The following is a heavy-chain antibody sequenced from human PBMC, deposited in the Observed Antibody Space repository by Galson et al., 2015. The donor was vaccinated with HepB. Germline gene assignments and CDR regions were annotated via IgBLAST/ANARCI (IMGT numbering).Heavy chain of an antibody. J-gene: IGHJ4*02. Sequence: SLRLSCAASGFTFSSYWMSWVRPAPGKGLEWVANIKQDGSEKYYVDSVKGRFTISRDNAKNSLYLQMNSLRAEDTAVYYCARDWVPIRFVEWLPLDYWGQGTLVTVSS. V-gene: IGHV3-7*03. CDR1: GFTFSSYW. CDR3: ARDWVPIRFVEWLPLDY. CDR2: IKQDGSEK. D-gene: IGHD3-3*01.